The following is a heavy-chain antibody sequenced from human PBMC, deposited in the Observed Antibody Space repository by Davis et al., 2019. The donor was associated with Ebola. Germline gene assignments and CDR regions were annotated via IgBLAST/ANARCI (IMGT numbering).Heavy chain of an antibody. J-gene: IGHJ6*02. CDR1: GFTFSNYG. CDR3: ARGSGGDYWSGHYQYALDV. V-gene: IGHV3-30*19. CDR2: LSFDGSNI. Sequence: GESLKISCAASGFTFSNYGMHWVRQAPGKGLEWVAVLSFDGSNIVYADSVKGQFTISRDNSKNTLYLQMNSLRVEDTALYLCARGSGGDYWSGHYQYALDVWGQGTTVIVS. D-gene: IGHD3-3*01.